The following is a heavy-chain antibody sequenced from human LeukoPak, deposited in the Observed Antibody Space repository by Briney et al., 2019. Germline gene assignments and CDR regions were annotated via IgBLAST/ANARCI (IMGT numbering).Heavy chain of an antibody. CDR3: ARGRIAVAGTGETFDY. CDR2: MNPNSGNT. CDR1: GYTFTSYD. Sequence: ASVKVSCKASGYTFTSYDINWVRQATGQGLEWMGWMNPNSGNTGYAQKFQGRVTMTRNTSISTAYMGLSSLRSEDTAVYYCARGRIAVAGTGETFDYWGQGTLVTVSS. D-gene: IGHD6-19*01. J-gene: IGHJ4*02. V-gene: IGHV1-8*01.